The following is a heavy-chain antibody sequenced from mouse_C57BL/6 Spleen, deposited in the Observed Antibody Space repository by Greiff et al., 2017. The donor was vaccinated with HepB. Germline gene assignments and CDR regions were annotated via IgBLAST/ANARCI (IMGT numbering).Heavy chain of an antibody. J-gene: IGHJ1*03. CDR3: ARSSYYGYEDWYFDV. V-gene: IGHV1-64*01. CDR1: GYTFTSYW. CDR2: IHPNSGST. D-gene: IGHD2-2*01. Sequence: QVQLQQPGAELVKPGASVKLSCKASGYTFTSYWMHWVKQRPGQGLEWIGMIHPNSGSTNYNEKFKSKATLTVDKSSSTAYMQLSSLTSEDSAVYSCARSSYYGYEDWYFDVWGTGTTVTVSS.